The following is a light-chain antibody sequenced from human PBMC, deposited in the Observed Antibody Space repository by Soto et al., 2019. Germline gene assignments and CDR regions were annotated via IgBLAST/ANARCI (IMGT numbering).Light chain of an antibody. CDR2: AAS. Sequence: EIVVTQSPATLSVSPGERATLSCRASESVSSNLAWFQHKPGQAPRLLIYAASTKATGVPARFTGSGSRTEFTLTISSLQSEDFAVYYCQQYNNWPRTFGQGTKVDIK. CDR1: ESVSSN. CDR3: QQYNNWPRT. J-gene: IGKJ1*01. V-gene: IGKV3-15*01.